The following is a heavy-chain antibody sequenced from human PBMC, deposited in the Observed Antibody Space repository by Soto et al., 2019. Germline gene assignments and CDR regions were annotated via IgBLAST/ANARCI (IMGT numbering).Heavy chain of an antibody. J-gene: IGHJ4*02. Sequence: ASVKVSCKASGYTFTSYYMHWVRQAPGQGLEWMGIINPSGGSTSYAQKFQGRVTMTRDTSTSTVYMELSSLRSEDTAVYYCARDPAHYSSSFGSGFLFDYWGQGTLVTVSS. CDR3: ARDPAHYSSSFGSGFLFDY. CDR2: INPSGGST. D-gene: IGHD6-13*01. CDR1: GYTFTSYY. V-gene: IGHV1-46*03.